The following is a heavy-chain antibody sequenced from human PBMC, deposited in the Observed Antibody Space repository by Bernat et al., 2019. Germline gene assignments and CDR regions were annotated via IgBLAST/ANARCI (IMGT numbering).Heavy chain of an antibody. D-gene: IGHD2-21*02. V-gene: IGHV1-2*06. Sequence: QVQLAQPGAEVKKPGASVKVSCKASGYIFTDYFIQWVRQAPGQGLEWMGRINSDTGVTTYTQKFKGRVTMTRDTSISTAYMELRSLTSDDTAVYYCARDLASTAFWEFDYWGRGTQVTVSS. CDR1: GYIFTDYF. J-gene: IGHJ4*02. CDR2: INSDTGVT. CDR3: ARDLASTAFWEFDY.